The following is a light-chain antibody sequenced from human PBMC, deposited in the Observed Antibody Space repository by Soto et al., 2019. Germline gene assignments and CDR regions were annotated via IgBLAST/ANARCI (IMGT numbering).Light chain of an antibody. J-gene: IGKJ4*01. CDR1: QGIAPY. V-gene: IGKV1-27*01. CDR2: ATS. Sequence: DVQMTQSPSSLAAFVGDRVTITCRASQGIAPYLAWFQQKPEKDPKLLIYATSTLQSGVPSRFSGSGSGTDFTLTVTSLQPEDVGTYYCQKYNSAPLTFGGGTKVEIK. CDR3: QKYNSAPLT.